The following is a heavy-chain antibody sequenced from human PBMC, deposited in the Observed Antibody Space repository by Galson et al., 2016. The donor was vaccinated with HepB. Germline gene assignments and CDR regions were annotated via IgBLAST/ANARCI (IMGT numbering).Heavy chain of an antibody. J-gene: IGHJ2*01. D-gene: IGHD4-23*01. Sequence: QSGAEVKKPGESLKISCKGSGYSFSSYWIGWVRQMPGKGLEWMGIIYTEESDTRYSPSFQGQVTISADKSTSTAYLQWGSLKASDTAIYYCARYAVGNWYFDLWGRGTLVSVST. CDR3: ARYAVGNWYFDL. V-gene: IGHV5-51*03. CDR1: GYSFSSYW. CDR2: IYTEESDT.